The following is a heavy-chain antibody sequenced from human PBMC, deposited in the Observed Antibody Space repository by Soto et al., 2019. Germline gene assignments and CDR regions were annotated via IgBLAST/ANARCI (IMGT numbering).Heavy chain of an antibody. J-gene: IGHJ4*02. CDR1: GGSISSGDYY. Sequence: QVQLQESGPGLVKPSQTLSLTCTVSGGSISSGDYYWSWIRQHPGKGLQWIGYIYYSGSTYYNPSLKSRVTISVDTSKNQFSLKLSSVTAADTAVYYCATYGSGTYKPTTFDYWGQGTLVTVSS. V-gene: IGHV4-31*03. D-gene: IGHD3-10*01. CDR3: ATYGSGTYKPTTFDY. CDR2: IYYSGST.